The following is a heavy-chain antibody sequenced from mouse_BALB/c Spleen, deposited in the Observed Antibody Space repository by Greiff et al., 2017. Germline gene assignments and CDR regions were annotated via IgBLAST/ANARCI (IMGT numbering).Heavy chain of an antibody. CDR2: ISSGGSYT. CDR3: VRHYGNYRFFDV. CDR1: GFTFSSYG. V-gene: IGHV5-6*01. J-gene: IGHJ1*01. Sequence: EVKLMDSGGDLVKPGGSLKLSCAASGFTFSSYGMSWVRQTPDKRLEWVATISSGGSYTNYPDSVKGRFTLSRDNAKNTLYLQMSSLKSEDTAMYYCVRHYGNYRFFDVWGAGTTVTVSS. D-gene: IGHD2-1*01.